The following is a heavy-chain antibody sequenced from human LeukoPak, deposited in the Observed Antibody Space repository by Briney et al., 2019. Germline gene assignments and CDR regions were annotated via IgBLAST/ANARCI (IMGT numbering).Heavy chain of an antibody. V-gene: IGHV1-2*02. CDR3: ARGHTAMVQDLDY. Sequence: GASVKVSCKASGYTFTGYYMHWVRQAPGQGLEWMGWINPNSGGTNYAQKFQGRVTMTRDTSISTAYMELSRLRSDDTAVYYCARGHTAMVQDLDYWGQGTLVTVSS. J-gene: IGHJ4*02. D-gene: IGHD5-18*01. CDR1: GYTFTGYY. CDR2: INPNSGGT.